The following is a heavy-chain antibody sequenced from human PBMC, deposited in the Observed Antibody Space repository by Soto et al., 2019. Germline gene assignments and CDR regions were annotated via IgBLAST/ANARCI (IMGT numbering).Heavy chain of an antibody. CDR1: GYAFTTYG. V-gene: IGHV1-18*01. CDR3: ARGRYGDY. CDR2: ISAHNGNT. J-gene: IGHJ4*02. D-gene: IGHD1-1*01. Sequence: QVHLVQSGAEVKKPGASVKVSCKGSGYAFTTYGITWVRQAPGQGLEWMGWISAHNGNTNYAQKLKGRVTVSRDTSTSTVYMELRILRSDDTAVYYWARGRYGDYWGQGALVTVSS.